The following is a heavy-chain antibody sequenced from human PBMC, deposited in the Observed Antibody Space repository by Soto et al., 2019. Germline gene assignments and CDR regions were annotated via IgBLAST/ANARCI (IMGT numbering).Heavy chain of an antibody. Sequence: QMQLQQSGPGLVKPSETLSLTCTVSGGSISTYYWSWIRQPPGKGLEWIGYIYYGGSANYNPSLESRVTISLDRSKKQFSLRLNSVTAADTAVYYCSRGGHCTDGVCSALDYWGQGTLVTVSS. D-gene: IGHD2-8*01. V-gene: IGHV4-59*08. CDR2: IYYGGSA. CDR3: SRGGHCTDGVCSALDY. CDR1: GGSISTYY. J-gene: IGHJ4*02.